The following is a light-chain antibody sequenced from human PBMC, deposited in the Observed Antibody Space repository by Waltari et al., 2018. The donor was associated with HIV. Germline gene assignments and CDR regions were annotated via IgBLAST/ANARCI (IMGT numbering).Light chain of an antibody. CDR2: EVN. CDR1: SSDVAAYNY. CDR3: SSYAGSAVV. V-gene: IGLV2-8*01. Sequence: QSALTQPPSASGSRGQSVTISCTGTSSDVAAYNYVSWYQQYPGMAPKLIIDEVNKRPSGVPDRCSGSKSGNTASLTVSGLQAEDEADFYCSSYAGSAVVFGGGTKLTVL. J-gene: IGLJ2*01.